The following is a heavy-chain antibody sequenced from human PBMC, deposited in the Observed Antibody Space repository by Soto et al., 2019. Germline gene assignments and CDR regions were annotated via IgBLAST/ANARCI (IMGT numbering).Heavy chain of an antibody. J-gene: IGHJ3*02. Sequence: GASVKVSLKGSCFTFFSYCIGWVRKGPGQRGEWVGGVSAYNGNTNYAQKLQGRVTMTTDTSTSTAYMELRSLRSDDTAVYYCARDPDPPSYIVVVPAITSDADAFDIWGQGTMVTVSS. D-gene: IGHD2-2*01. CDR2: VSAYNGNT. CDR1: CFTFFSYC. V-gene: IGHV1-18*01. CDR3: ARDPDPPSYIVVVPAITSDADAFDI.